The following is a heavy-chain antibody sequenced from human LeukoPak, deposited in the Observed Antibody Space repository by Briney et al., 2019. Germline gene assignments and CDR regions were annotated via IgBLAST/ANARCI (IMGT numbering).Heavy chain of an antibody. V-gene: IGHV4-34*01. CDR2: INHSGST. D-gene: IGHD3-9*01. J-gene: IGHJ4*02. Sequence: SETLSLTCAVYGGSFSGYYWSWIRQPPGKGLEWIGEINHSGSTNYNPSLKSRVTISVDTSKNQFSLKLSSVTAADTAVYYCARAGLDGNFDYWGQGTLVTVSS. CDR3: ARAGLDGNFDY. CDR1: GGSFSGYY.